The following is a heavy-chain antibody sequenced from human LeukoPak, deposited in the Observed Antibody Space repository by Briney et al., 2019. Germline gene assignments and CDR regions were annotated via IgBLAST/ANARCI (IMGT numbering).Heavy chain of an antibody. CDR2: ISYDGSNK. J-gene: IGHJ4*02. CDR1: GFTFSSYA. V-gene: IGHV3-30*04. D-gene: IGHD2/OR15-2a*01. CDR3: ARNRAGSMRTFDY. Sequence: GGSLRLSCAAPGFTFSSYAMHWVRQAPGKGLEWVAVISYDGSNKYYADSVKGRFTISRDNSKSTLYLQMNSLRAEDTAIYYCARNRAGSMRTFDYWGQGTLVTVSS.